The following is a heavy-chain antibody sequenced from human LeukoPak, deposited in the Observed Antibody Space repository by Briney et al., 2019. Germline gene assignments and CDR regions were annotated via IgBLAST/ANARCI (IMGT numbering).Heavy chain of an antibody. CDR2: IYSGGST. D-gene: IGHD5-18*01. CDR3: ARGGHSYGRTYFFEY. Sequence: GGSLRLSCAASAFTVSSSYMNWVRQAPGKGLQWVSVIYSGGSTSYADSVQGRFTISRDNSKNTVYLQMNSLSAEDTAVYYCARGGHSYGRTYFFEYWGQGILVTVSS. V-gene: IGHV3-66*01. J-gene: IGHJ4*02. CDR1: AFTVSSSY.